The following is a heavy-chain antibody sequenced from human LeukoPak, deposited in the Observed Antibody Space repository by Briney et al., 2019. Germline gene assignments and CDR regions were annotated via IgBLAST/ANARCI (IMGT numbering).Heavy chain of an antibody. D-gene: IGHD1-26*01. CDR3: ARTGASNYYMDV. CDR2: IYYSGST. CDR1: GGSISSYY. Sequence: ASETLSLTCTVSGGSISSYYWSWIRQPPGKGLEWIGYIYYSGSTNYNPSLKSRVTISVDTSKNQFSLKLSSVTAADTAVYYCARTGASNYYMDVWGKGTTVTISS. V-gene: IGHV4-59*01. J-gene: IGHJ6*03.